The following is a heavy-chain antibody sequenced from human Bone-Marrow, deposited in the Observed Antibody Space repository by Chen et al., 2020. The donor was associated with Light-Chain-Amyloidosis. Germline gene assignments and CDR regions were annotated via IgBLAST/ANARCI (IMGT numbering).Heavy chain of an antibody. CDR1: GYSISSGNY. Sequence: QVQLQESGPGLVKPSETLSLTCAVSGYSISSGNYWGWIRQPPGKGLEWIGSIYRSGNTYYNPTLKSRVTMSVDTSKNQFSLKLSSVTAADTAVYYCARDQRGFDPWGQGTLVTVSS. V-gene: IGHV4-38-2*02. J-gene: IGHJ5*02. CDR3: ARDQRGFDP. CDR2: IYRSGNT.